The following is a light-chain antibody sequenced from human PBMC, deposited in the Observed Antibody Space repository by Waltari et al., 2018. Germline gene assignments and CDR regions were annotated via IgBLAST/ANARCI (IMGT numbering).Light chain of an antibody. Sequence: VVTPPPSVFGAPGQQVTISSTASSSNIWEGHNEFCYQQLPGPAPKLLIFAGTERSSGVPDRFSCSKFGTSASLAITGLQAEDEDDYYCQSYDSSLSGRVFGGVTKLTVL. J-gene: IGLJ3*02. CDR1: SSNIWEGHN. CDR3: QSYDSSLSGRV. V-gene: IGLV1-40*01. CDR2: AGT.